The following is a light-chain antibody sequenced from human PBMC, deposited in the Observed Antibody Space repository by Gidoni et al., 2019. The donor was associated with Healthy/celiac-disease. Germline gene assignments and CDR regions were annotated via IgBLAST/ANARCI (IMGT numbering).Light chain of an antibody. CDR1: QSISSY. CDR2: YAS. Sequence: TPAPSTLSASVGDRVTITCRASQSISSYLNWYQQKPGKAPKLLIYYASSLQSGVPSRFSGSGSGTEFTLTISSLQPEDFATYYCQQYNSNSLTFGAGTKVDIK. CDR3: QQYNSNSLT. J-gene: IGKJ4*01. V-gene: IGKV1-39*01.